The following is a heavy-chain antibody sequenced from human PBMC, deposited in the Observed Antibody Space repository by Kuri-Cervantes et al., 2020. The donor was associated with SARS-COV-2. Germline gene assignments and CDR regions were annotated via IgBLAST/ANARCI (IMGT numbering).Heavy chain of an antibody. D-gene: IGHD2/OR15-2a*01. CDR2: ISVSGDST. CDR3: AKDLSGVSSSFFFDS. V-gene: IGHV3-23*01. CDR1: GFIFSKYA. J-gene: IGHJ4*02. Sequence: GESLKISCGGSGFIFSKYAMHWVRQAPGKGLQWVSTISVSGDSTCYADSVKGRFTISRDNSKNTLYLQMNSLRAEDTAVYYCAKDLSGVSSSFFFDSWGQGTPVTVSS.